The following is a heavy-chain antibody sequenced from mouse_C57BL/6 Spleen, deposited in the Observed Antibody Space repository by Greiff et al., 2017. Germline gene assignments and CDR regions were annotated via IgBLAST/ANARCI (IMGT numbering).Heavy chain of an antibody. CDR3: AREEDGYDEGFAY. CDR1: GYTFTSYW. D-gene: IGHD2-2*01. Sequence: QVQLQQPGAELVKPGASVKLSCKASGYTFTSYWMHWVKQRPGQGLEWIGMIHPNSGSTNYNEKFKSKATLTVDKSSSTAYMQLSSLTSEDSAVYYFAREEDGYDEGFAYWGQGTLVTVSA. V-gene: IGHV1-64*01. J-gene: IGHJ3*01. CDR2: IHPNSGST.